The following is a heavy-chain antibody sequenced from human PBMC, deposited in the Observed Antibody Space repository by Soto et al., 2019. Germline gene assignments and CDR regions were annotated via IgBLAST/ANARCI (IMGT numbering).Heavy chain of an antibody. Sequence: ASVKVSCKASGGTFSSYTISWVRQAPGQGLEWMGRIIPILGIANYAQKFQGRVTITADKSTSTAYMELSSLRSEDTAVYYCARGARCSGGSCYSEGGFDPWGQGTLVTVSS. J-gene: IGHJ5*02. CDR2: IIPILGIA. V-gene: IGHV1-69*02. CDR3: ARGARCSGGSCYSEGGFDP. CDR1: GGTFSSYT. D-gene: IGHD2-15*01.